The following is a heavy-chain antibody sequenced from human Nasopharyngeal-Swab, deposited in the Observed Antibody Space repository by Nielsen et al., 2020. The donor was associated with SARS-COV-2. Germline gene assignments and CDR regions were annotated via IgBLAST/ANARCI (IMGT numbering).Heavy chain of an antibody. J-gene: IGHJ5*02. Sequence: WIRQPPGTGLEWVGRIKSKTDGGTTDYAAPVKGRFTISRDDSKNTLYLQMNSLKTEDTAVYYCTTDLAVVVIAAGGEWFDPWGQGTLVTVSS. CDR2: IKSKTDGGTT. D-gene: IGHD2-21*01. CDR3: TTDLAVVVIAAGGEWFDP. V-gene: IGHV3-15*01.